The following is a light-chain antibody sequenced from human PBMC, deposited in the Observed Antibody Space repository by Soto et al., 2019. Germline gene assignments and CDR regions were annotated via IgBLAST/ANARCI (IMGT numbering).Light chain of an antibody. Sequence: QSVLTQPASLSGSPGQSITSSCVGTSGDIGDYNYVSWYQQHPAKVPKVIIYDVSNRPSGVSYRFSGSKSGNTASLTVSGLQAEDEADYYCCSYTRSGTLIFGTGTKVTVL. CDR1: SGDIGDYNY. CDR3: CSYTRSGTLI. V-gene: IGLV2-14*01. J-gene: IGLJ1*01. CDR2: DVS.